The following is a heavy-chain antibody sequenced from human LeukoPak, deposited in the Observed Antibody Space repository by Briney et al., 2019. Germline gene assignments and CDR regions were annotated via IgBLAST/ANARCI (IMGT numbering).Heavy chain of an antibody. J-gene: IGHJ3*02. CDR2: INRSGST. D-gene: IGHD2-2*01. CDR1: GGSFSGYY. V-gene: IGHV4-34*01. CDR3: ARHAGYCSSTSCYGRIDAFDI. Sequence: SETLSLTCAVYGGSFSGYYWSWIRQPPGKGLEWIGEINRSGSTNYNPSLKSRVTISVDTSKNQFSLKLSSVTAANTAVYYCARHAGYCSSTSCYGRIDAFDIWGQGTMVTVSS.